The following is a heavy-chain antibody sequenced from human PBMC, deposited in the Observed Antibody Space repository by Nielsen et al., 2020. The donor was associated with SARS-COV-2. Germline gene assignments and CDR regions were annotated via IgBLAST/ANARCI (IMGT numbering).Heavy chain of an antibody. CDR1: GGTFSSYA. Sequence: SVKVSCKASGGTFSSYAISWVRQAPGQGLEWMGGIIPFFPTTNYAEKFQGRVTITADKSTSTAYMELSSLRSEDTAVYYCARDLTDVDTAMAPLYYYGMDVWGQGTTVTVSS. J-gene: IGHJ6*02. CDR3: ARDLTDVDTAMAPLYYYGMDV. V-gene: IGHV1-69*06. D-gene: IGHD5-18*01. CDR2: IIPFFPTT.